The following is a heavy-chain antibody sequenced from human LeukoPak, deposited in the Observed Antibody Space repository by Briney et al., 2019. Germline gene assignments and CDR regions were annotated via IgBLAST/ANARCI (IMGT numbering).Heavy chain of an antibody. CDR1: GGSISSGAYS. CDR3: ARTTGGYYRGVSYYFDY. D-gene: IGHD3-22*01. J-gene: IGHJ4*02. Sequence: SQTLSLTCAVSGGSISSGAYSWSWIRQPPGKGLEWIGYIYYSGSTYYNPSLKSRVTISVDTSKNQFSLKLSSVTAADTAVYYCARTTGGYYRGVSYYFDYWGQGTLVTVSS. CDR2: IYYSGST. V-gene: IGHV4-30-4*07.